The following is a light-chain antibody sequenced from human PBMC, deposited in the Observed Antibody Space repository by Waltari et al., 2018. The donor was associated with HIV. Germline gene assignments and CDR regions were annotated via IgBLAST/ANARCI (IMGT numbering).Light chain of an antibody. J-gene: IGKJ1*01. CDR2: DAS. CDR1: QSISSN. CDR3: QQYNDWLSWT. Sequence: EIVMTQSPATLSVSPGQRATVSCWASQSISSNLAWYQQRPGQAPRLLVYDASTRVAGIPARFSASGFATEFTLIISSLQSEDFAVYYCQQYNDWLSWTFGQGTKVEMK. V-gene: IGKV3-15*01.